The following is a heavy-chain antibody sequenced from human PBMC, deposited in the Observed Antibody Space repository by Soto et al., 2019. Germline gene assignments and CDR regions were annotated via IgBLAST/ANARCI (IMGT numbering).Heavy chain of an antibody. D-gene: IGHD3-22*01. J-gene: IGHJ4*02. CDR2: ISGSGGST. CDR1: GFTFSSYA. V-gene: IGHV3-23*01. Sequence: GGSLRLSCAASGFTFSSYAMSWVRHAPGKGLEWVSAISGSGGSTYYADSVKGRFAISRDNSKNTLYLQMNSLRAEDTAVYYCAKQFRYYYDSSGYSDYWGQGTLVTVSS. CDR3: AKQFRYYYDSSGYSDY.